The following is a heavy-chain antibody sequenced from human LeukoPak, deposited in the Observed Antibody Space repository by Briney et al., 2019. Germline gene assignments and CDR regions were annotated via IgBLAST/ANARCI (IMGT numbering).Heavy chain of an antibody. D-gene: IGHD5-12*01. CDR2: IYTSGST. V-gene: IGHV4-61*02. J-gene: IGHJ4*02. CDR3: ARDRGGYQSFDY. CDR1: GGSISSGSYY. Sequence: SQTLSLTCTVSGGSISSGSYYWSWIRQPAGKGLEWIGRIYTSGSTNYNRSLKSRVTISVDTSKNQFSLKLSSVTAADTAVYYCARDRGGYQSFDYWGQGTLVTVSS.